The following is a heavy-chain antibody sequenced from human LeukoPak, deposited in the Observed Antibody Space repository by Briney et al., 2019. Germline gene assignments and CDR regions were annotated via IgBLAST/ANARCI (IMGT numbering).Heavy chain of an antibody. Sequence: PSETLSLTCAVYGGYFSVYYWSWIRQPPGKGLEWIGEINHSGSTNYNPSLKSRVTISVDTSKNQFSLKLSSVTAADTAVYYCARGRIVATRYDYWGQGTLVTVSS. CDR2: INHSGST. V-gene: IGHV4-34*01. D-gene: IGHD5-12*01. CDR1: GGYFSVYY. J-gene: IGHJ4*02. CDR3: ARGRIVATRYDY.